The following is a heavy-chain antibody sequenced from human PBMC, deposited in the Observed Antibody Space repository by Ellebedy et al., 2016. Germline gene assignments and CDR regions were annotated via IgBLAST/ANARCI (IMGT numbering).Heavy chain of an antibody. D-gene: IGHD1-14*01. Sequence: GESLKISXAASGFTFSGYDMHWVRQAPGKGLEWVSTIGTISDTFYPDSVKGRFTISRENAKNSLSLQMNSLRAGDTAVYYCARGTVLPEPGAGYFDLWGRGTLVTVSS. J-gene: IGHJ2*01. CDR3: ARGTVLPEPGAGYFDL. CDR2: IGTISDT. V-gene: IGHV3-13*04. CDR1: GFTFSGYD.